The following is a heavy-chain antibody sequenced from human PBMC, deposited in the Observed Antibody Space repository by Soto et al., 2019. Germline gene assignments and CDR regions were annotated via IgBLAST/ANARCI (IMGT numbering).Heavy chain of an antibody. Sequence: SETLSLTCTVSGGSISSGDYYWSWIRQPPGKGLEWIGYIYYSGSTYYNPSLKSRVTTSVDTSKNQFSLKLSSVTAADTAVYYCARVATVVYGGGWFDPWGQGTLVTVSS. J-gene: IGHJ5*02. V-gene: IGHV4-30-4*01. CDR1: GGSISSGDYY. CDR3: ARVATVVYGGGWFDP. CDR2: IYYSGST. D-gene: IGHD4-17*01.